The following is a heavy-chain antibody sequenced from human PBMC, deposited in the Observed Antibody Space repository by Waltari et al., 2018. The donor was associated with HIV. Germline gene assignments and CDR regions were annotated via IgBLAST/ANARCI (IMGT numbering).Heavy chain of an antibody. V-gene: IGHV1-2*02. Sequence: QVQLVQSGAEVKKPGASVKVSCKASGNIFHDNYIHWVRQAPGQGHAWMGWINPGSGGTKSAQKCQGRVTMTWDTSINTAYMELSGLRSDDTAVYFCARDRSIVSRHYDNAVSPYFDNWGQGTLVSVSS. D-gene: IGHD3-22*01. CDR3: ARDRSIVSRHYDNAVSPYFDN. CDR1: GNIFHDNY. CDR2: INPGSGGT. J-gene: IGHJ4*02.